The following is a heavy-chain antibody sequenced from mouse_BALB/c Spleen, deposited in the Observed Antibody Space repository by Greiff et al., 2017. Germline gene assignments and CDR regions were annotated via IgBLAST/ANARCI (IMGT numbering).Heavy chain of an antibody. V-gene: IGHV1-7*01. CDR2: INPSTGYT. CDR1: GYTFTSYW. D-gene: IGHD2-1*01. CDR3: ARDGYGNYGWFAY. Sequence: VQLQQSGAELAKPGASVKMSCKASGYTFTSYWMHWVKQRPGQGLEWIGYINPSTGYTEYNQKFKDKATLTADKSSSTAYMQLSSLTSEDSAVYYCARDGYGNYGWFAYWGQGTLVTVSA. J-gene: IGHJ3*01.